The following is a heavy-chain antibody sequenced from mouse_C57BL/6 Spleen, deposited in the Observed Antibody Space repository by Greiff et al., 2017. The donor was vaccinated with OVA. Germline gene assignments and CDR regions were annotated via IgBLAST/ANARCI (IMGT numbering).Heavy chain of an antibody. Sequence: QVQLKESGAELVRPGASVTLSCKASGYTFTDYEMHWVKQTPVHGLEWIGAIDPETGGTAYNQKFKGKAILTADKSSSTAYMELRSLTSEDSAVYYCTSTVVDFHYYAMDYWGQGTSVTVSS. CDR2: IDPETGGT. V-gene: IGHV1-15*01. D-gene: IGHD1-1*01. J-gene: IGHJ4*01. CDR1: GYTFTDYE. CDR3: TSTVVDFHYYAMDY.